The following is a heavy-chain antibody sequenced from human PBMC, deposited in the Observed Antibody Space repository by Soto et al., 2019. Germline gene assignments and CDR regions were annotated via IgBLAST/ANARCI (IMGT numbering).Heavy chain of an antibody. Sequence: QVQLQESGPGLVKPSQTLSLTCTVSGGSISSGGYYWRWIRQHPGKGLEWIGYSYYSGGTYYNPSLKSRVTISVDKSKNQFSLKLSSVTAADTAVYYCARSRGGGWYGGWGWFDPWGQGTLVTVSS. J-gene: IGHJ5*02. V-gene: IGHV4-31*03. CDR2: SYYSGGT. CDR3: ARSRGGGWYGGWGWFDP. D-gene: IGHD6-19*01. CDR1: GGSISSGGYY.